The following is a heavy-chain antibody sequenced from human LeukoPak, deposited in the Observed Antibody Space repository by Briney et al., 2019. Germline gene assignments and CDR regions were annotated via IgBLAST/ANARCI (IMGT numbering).Heavy chain of an antibody. CDR1: GGSISSSNYY. CDR3: ARGLSIAAGAN. Sequence: PSETLSLTCTVSGGSISSSNYYCGWIRQPPGKGLEWIGSMSDSGSTYYNPSLNSRVTISIDTSKNQFSLKVSSVTAADTAVYHCARGLSIAAGANWGQGTLVTVSS. D-gene: IGHD6-13*01. V-gene: IGHV4-39*07. CDR2: MSDSGST. J-gene: IGHJ4*02.